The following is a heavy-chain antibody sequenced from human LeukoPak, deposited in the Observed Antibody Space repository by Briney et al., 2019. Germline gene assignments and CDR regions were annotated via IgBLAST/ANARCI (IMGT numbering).Heavy chain of an antibody. D-gene: IGHD3-10*01. CDR1: GFTFDTFW. CDR2: IKEDGSEK. CDR3: ARARGFDY. J-gene: IGHJ4*02. V-gene: IGHV3-7*01. Sequence: SGGSLGLSCTASGFTFDTFWMSWVRQAPGKGLEWVANIKEDGSEKYYVDSVKGRFTISRDNAKNSLFLQMNSLRAEDTAVYYCARARGFDYWGQGTLVTVSS.